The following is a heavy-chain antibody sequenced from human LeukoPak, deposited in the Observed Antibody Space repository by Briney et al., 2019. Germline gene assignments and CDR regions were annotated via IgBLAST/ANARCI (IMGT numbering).Heavy chain of an antibody. Sequence: GGSLRLSCAASGFTFSSYALSWVRQAPGMGLQWVSAISHTGGSTYYADSVKGRFTISRDNSKNTLYLQMNSLRVEDTAVYYCARGGWYGGYFDYWGQGTLVTVSS. J-gene: IGHJ4*02. CDR1: GFTFSSYA. D-gene: IGHD6-19*01. CDR2: ISHTGGST. V-gene: IGHV3-23*01. CDR3: ARGGWYGGYFDY.